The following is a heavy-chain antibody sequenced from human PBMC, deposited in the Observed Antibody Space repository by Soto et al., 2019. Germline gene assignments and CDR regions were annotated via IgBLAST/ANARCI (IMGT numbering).Heavy chain of an antibody. CDR2: ISAYNGNT. D-gene: IGHD6-13*01. CDR3: ARDKRIAAAGTLAWFDP. Sequence: ASVKVSCKASGYTFTSYGISWVRQAPGQGLEWMGWISAYNGNTNYAQKLQGRVTMTTDTSTSTVYMELRSLRSDDTAVYYCARDKRIAAAGTLAWFDPWGQGTQVTVSS. J-gene: IGHJ5*02. CDR1: GYTFTSYG. V-gene: IGHV1-18*01.